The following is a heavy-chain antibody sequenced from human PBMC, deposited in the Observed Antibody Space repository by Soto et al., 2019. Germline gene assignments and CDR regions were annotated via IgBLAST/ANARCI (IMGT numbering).Heavy chain of an antibody. Sequence: QVQLVQSGAEVKKPGASVKVSCKASGYTFTSYGISWVRQAPGQGLEWMGWISAYNGNTNYAQKLQGRVTMTTDTXKSPAXXELRSLRSDDTAVYYCARGQRIRFGELRIYNWFDPWGQGTLVTVSS. V-gene: IGHV1-18*01. CDR2: ISAYNGNT. CDR1: GYTFTSYG. CDR3: ARGQRIRFGELRIYNWFDP. D-gene: IGHD3-10*01. J-gene: IGHJ5*02.